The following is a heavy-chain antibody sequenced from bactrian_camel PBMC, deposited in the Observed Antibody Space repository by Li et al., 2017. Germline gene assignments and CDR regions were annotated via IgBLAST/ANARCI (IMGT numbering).Heavy chain of an antibody. CDR3: AQDVLERGCSPTTVFHI. CDR2: IGSNGIA. D-gene: IGHD8*01. V-gene: IGHV3S67*01. CDR1: AYTVRNYC. Sequence: VQLVESGGGSVQAGGSLRLSCAASAYTVRNYCMGWFRQAPGKEREEVARIGSNGIAYADSAKGRFTISHDVAKRTLSLHMTNIEAEDTATYYCAQDVLERGCSPTTVFHIWGQGTQVTVS. J-gene: IGHJ4*01.